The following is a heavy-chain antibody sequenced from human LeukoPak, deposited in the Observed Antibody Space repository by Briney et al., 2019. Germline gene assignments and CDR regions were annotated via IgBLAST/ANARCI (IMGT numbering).Heavy chain of an antibody. J-gene: IGHJ3*02. CDR3: ARVRDDYGDPDAFDM. D-gene: IGHD4-17*01. CDR2: ISGSGGRT. V-gene: IGHV3-23*01. Sequence: GGSLRLSCAASGFTFGSYAMNWVRQAPGKGLEWVSTISGSGGRTYYADSVKGRFTISRDNSKNTLYMQMNSLRVEGTAVYYCARVRDDYGDPDAFDMWGQGTMDTVSS. CDR1: GFTFGSYA.